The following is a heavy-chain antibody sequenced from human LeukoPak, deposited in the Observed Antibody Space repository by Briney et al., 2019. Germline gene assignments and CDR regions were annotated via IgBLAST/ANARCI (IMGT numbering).Heavy chain of an antibody. CDR3: ARDAPYLGGITHFDY. J-gene: IGHJ4*02. D-gene: IGHD3-16*01. CDR2: ISSSGDTI. Sequence: GGSLRLSCTASGFTFSNYNMNWVRQAPEKGLEWISYISSSGDTIYYADSMKGRFTISRDNAKNSLFLQMSSLRADDTAVYYCARDAPYLGGITHFDYWGQGTLVTVSS. V-gene: IGHV3-48*03. CDR1: GFTFSNYN.